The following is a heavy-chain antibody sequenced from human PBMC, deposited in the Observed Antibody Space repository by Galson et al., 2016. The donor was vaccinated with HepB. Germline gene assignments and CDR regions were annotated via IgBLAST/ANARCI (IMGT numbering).Heavy chain of an antibody. CDR1: GFTFSTYS. J-gene: IGHJ4*02. V-gene: IGHV3-48*02. Sequence: SLRLSCAASGFTFSTYSMNWVRQAPGKGLEWVSYISSSSSTIYYADSVKGRFTISRDNAKNSLYLQMNSLRDEDTAVYYCARDKRYTSGWYFDYWGQGTLVTVSS. CDR3: ARDKRYTSGWYFDY. CDR2: ISSSSSTI. D-gene: IGHD6-19*01.